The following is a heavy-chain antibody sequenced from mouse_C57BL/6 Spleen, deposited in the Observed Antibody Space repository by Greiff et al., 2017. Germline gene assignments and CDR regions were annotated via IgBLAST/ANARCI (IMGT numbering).Heavy chain of an antibody. CDR2: IYPGSGNT. CDR1: GYTFTDYY. Sequence: QVQLKESGAELVRPGASVKLSCKASGYTFTDYYINWVKQRPGQGLEWIARIYPGSGNTYYNEKFKGKATLTAEKSSSTAYMQLSSLTSEDSAVYFCARWVYDYDYYAMDYWGQGTSVTVSS. V-gene: IGHV1-76*01. D-gene: IGHD2-4*01. CDR3: ARWVYDYDYYAMDY. J-gene: IGHJ4*01.